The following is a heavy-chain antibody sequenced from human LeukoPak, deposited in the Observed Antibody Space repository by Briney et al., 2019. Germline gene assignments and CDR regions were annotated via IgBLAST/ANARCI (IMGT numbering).Heavy chain of an antibody. CDR2: LDGNDDK. J-gene: IGHJ4*02. D-gene: IGHD2-2*01. V-gene: IGHV2-5*01. CDR1: GFSLSPREVV. Sequence: SGLTLVNPPQPFNLPCTYTFSGFSLSPREVVVPWLLHSPGKALEWLAFLDGNDDKHYSPSLKSRLTIIKDTSKNQVVLTMTNMDPVDTATYYCARTIVVVSAGKPRPAREFDYWGQGTLVTVSS. CDR3: ARTIVVVSAGKPRPAREFDY.